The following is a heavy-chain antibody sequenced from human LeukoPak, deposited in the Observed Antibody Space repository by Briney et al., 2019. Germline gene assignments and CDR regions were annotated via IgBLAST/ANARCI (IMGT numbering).Heavy chain of an antibody. CDR3: ARRYCSSTSCPWGDWFDP. V-gene: IGHV4-39*07. CDR2: IYYSGST. Sequence: PSETLSLTCTVSGGSISSSSYYWGWIRQPPGKGLEWIGSIYYSGSTNYNPSLKSRVTISVDTSKNQFSLKLSSVTAADTAVYYCARRYCSSTSCPWGDWFDPWGQGTLVTVSS. D-gene: IGHD2-2*01. CDR1: GGSISSSSYY. J-gene: IGHJ5*02.